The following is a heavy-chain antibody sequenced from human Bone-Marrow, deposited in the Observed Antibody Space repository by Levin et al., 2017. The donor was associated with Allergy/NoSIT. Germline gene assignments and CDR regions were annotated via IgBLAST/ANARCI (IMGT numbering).Heavy chain of an antibody. Sequence: GGSLRLSCAASGFTFSSYAMSWVRQAPGKGLEWVSAISGSGGSTYYADSVKGRFTISRDNSKNTLYLQMNSLRAEDTAVYYCAKDRFSVEYCSSTSCALYYMDVWGKGTTVTVSS. D-gene: IGHD2-2*01. CDR3: AKDRFSVEYCSSTSCALYYMDV. CDR2: ISGSGGST. J-gene: IGHJ6*03. V-gene: IGHV3-23*01. CDR1: GFTFSSYA.